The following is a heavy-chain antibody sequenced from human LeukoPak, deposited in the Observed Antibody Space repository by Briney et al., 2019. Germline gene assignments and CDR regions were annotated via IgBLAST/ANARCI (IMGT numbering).Heavy chain of an antibody. J-gene: IGHJ6*02. V-gene: IGHV3-9*01. CDR2: ISWNSGTK. CDR3: AVLHYYAMDV. Sequence: PGRYLRLSCAASGFTFDDYAMHWVRQAPGKGLEWVSGISWNSGTKGYADSVKGRFTISRDNAKNSLYLQMNSLRGEDAALYYCAVLHYYAMDVWGQGTTVTVSS. D-gene: IGHD2-8*01. CDR1: GFTFDDYA.